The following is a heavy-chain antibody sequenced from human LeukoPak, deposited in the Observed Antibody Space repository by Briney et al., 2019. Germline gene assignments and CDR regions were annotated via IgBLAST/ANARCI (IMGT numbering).Heavy chain of an antibody. D-gene: IGHD2-21*02. Sequence: GESLKISCKGSGYSFTSYWIGWVRQMPGKGLEWMGIIYPGDSDTRYSPSFQGQVTISADKSISTAYLQWSSLKASDTAMYYCARICGVVTAMSLDAFDIWGQGTMVTVSS. V-gene: IGHV5-51*01. J-gene: IGHJ3*02. CDR3: ARICGVVTAMSLDAFDI. CDR1: GYSFTSYW. CDR2: IYPGDSDT.